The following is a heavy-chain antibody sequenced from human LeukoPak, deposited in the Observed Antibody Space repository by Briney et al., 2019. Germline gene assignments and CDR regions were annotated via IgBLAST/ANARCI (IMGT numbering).Heavy chain of an antibody. V-gene: IGHV1-69*04. CDR2: IIPILGIA. CDR1: GGTFSSYA. J-gene: IGHJ6*02. CDR3: ARDALVIAVAGTPYYYYGMDV. D-gene: IGHD6-19*01. Sequence: SVKVSCKASGGTFSSYAISWVRQAPGQGLEGMGRIIPILGIANYAQKFQGRVTITADKSTSTAYMELSSLRSEDTAVYYCARDALVIAVAGTPYYYYGMDVWGQGTTVTVSS.